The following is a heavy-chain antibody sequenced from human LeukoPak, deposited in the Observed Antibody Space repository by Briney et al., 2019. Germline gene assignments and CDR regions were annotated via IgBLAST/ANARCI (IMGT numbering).Heavy chain of an antibody. Sequence: GGSLRLSCAASGFTFSSYWMHWVRQAPGKGLVWVSRINSDGSSTSYADSVKGRFTISRDNSKNTLYLQMNSLRAEDTAVYYCARGSTVTTLLGAFDIWGQGTMVTVSS. V-gene: IGHV3-74*01. D-gene: IGHD4-17*01. CDR2: INSDGSST. CDR1: GFTFSSYW. J-gene: IGHJ3*02. CDR3: ARGSTVTTLLGAFDI.